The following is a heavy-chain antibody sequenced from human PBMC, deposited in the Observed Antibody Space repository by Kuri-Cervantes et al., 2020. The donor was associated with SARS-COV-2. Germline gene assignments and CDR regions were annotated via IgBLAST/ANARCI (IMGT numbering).Heavy chain of an antibody. J-gene: IGHJ4*02. CDR3: AKAGGYCSSTSCSQYGIPDY. V-gene: IGHV3-23*01. Sequence: GGSLRLSCAASGFTFSSYAMSWVRQAPGKGLEWVSAISGSGGSTYYEDSVKGRFTISRDNSKNTLNLQMNSLRAEDTAVYYCAKAGGYCSSTSCSQYGIPDYWGQGTLVTVSS. CDR1: GFTFSSYA. CDR2: ISGSGGST. D-gene: IGHD2-2*01.